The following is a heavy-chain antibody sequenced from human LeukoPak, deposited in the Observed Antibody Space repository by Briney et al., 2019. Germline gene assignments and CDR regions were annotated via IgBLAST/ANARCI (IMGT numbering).Heavy chain of an antibody. CDR2: IYYSGST. J-gene: IGHJ4*02. CDR1: GYSISSGYY. CDR3: ARGVSGQWLGSSVYYFDN. D-gene: IGHD6-19*01. Sequence: SETLSLTCTVSGYSISSGYYWGWIRQPPGKGLEWIGSIYYSGSTYYNPSLKSRVTISVDTSKNQFSLNLSSVTAADTAVYYCARGVSGQWLGSSVYYFDNWGQGTLVTVSS. V-gene: IGHV4-38-2*02.